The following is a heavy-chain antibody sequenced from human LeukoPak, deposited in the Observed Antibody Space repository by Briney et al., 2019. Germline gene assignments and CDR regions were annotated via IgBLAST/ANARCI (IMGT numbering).Heavy chain of an antibody. CDR3: AKDRAAIIGLFDY. CDR1: GFTSDDYA. J-gene: IGHJ4*02. V-gene: IGHV3-9*02. D-gene: IGHD2-2*01. Sequence: GGSLRLSCAASGFTSDDYAMHWVRQAPGKGLEWVSGISWNSGSIGYADPVKGRFTISRDNAKNSLYLQMNSLRAEDTALYYCAKDRAAIIGLFDYWGQGTLVTVSS. CDR2: ISWNSGSI.